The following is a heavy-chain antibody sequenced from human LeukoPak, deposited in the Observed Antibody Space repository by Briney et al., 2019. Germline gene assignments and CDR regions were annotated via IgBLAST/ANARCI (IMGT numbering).Heavy chain of an antibody. J-gene: IGHJ6*03. V-gene: IGHV3-7*04. CDR3: ARGEAYYDILTRSYYYYMDV. CDR2: IKQDGSEK. D-gene: IGHD3-9*01. Sequence: GGSLRLSCAASGFTFSSYWMSWVRQAPGKGLEWVANIKQDGSEKYYVDSVKGRFTISRDNAKNSLYLQMNSLRAEDTAVYYCARGEAYYDILTRSYYYYMDVWGKGTTVTISS. CDR1: GFTFSSYW.